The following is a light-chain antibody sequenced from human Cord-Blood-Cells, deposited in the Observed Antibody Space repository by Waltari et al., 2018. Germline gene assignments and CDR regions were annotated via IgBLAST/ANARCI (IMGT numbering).Light chain of an antibody. CDR2: EVS. Sequence: QSALTQPASVSWSPGQSLTISCPGTSSDGGGYNYVSWYQQHPGKAPKLMIYEVSNRPSGVSNRFSGSKSGNTASLTISGLQAEDEADYYCSSYTSSSTVVFGGGTKLTVL. J-gene: IGLJ2*01. V-gene: IGLV2-14*01. CDR3: SSYTSSSTVV. CDR1: SSDGGGYNY.